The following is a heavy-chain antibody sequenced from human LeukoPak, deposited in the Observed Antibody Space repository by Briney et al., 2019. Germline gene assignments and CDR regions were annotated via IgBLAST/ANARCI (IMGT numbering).Heavy chain of an antibody. CDR2: TYYRSELHN. D-gene: IGHD5-18*01. Sequence: SQTLSLTCALSGDIVSSNSAAWNWIRQSPSRGLEWLGRTYYRSELHNDYAVSVKSRIIISPDTSKNQFSLQLKSVTPEDTAVYCCARDLAGFGGYSYGMVDYWGQGTLVTVSS. CDR1: GDIVSSNSAA. V-gene: IGHV6-1*01. CDR3: ARDLAGFGGYSYGMVDY. J-gene: IGHJ4*02.